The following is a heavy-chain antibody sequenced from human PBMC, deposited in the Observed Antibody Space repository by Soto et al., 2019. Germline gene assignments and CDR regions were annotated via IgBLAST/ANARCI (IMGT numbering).Heavy chain of an antibody. CDR3: AKEADTAMASFNWLNP. V-gene: IGHV1-69*13. Sequence: SLKLSCKSSGDTFSSYAISWVRQAPGQGLEWMGGIIPIFGTANYAQKFQGRVTITADASTSTAYMELSSLRSEDTAVYYCAKEADTAMASFNWLNPWGKGPLVTASS. J-gene: IGHJ5*02. D-gene: IGHD5-18*01. CDR1: GDTFSSYA. CDR2: IIPIFGTA.